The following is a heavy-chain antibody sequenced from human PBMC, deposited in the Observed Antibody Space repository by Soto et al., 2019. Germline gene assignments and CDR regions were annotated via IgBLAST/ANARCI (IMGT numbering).Heavy chain of an antibody. CDR1: GFTFSGFD. D-gene: IGHD2-15*01. CDR3: ARGQEVGAHFFDS. CDR2: IGTAGDT. J-gene: IGHJ4*02. Sequence: PGGSLRLFCEAAGFTFSGFDMHWVRQPTGKGLEWVSTIGTAGDTYYAVSVKGRFTISRDNAKNSLSLQMNSLRAGDTAVYFCARGQEVGAHFFDSWGQGTHVTVP. V-gene: IGHV3-13*01.